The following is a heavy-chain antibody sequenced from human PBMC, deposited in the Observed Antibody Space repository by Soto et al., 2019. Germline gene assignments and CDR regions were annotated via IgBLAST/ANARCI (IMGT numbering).Heavy chain of an antibody. J-gene: IGHJ1*01. CDR1: GGSISSGGYS. Sequence: PSETLSLTCAVSGGSISSGGYSWSWIRQPPGKGLEWIGYIYHSGSTYYNPSLKSRVTISVDRSKNQFSLKLSSVTAEDTAVYYCARGSQWLAHHEYFQHWGHGTLVTVSS. CDR2: IYHSGST. CDR3: ARGSQWLAHHEYFQH. D-gene: IGHD6-19*01. V-gene: IGHV4-30-2*01.